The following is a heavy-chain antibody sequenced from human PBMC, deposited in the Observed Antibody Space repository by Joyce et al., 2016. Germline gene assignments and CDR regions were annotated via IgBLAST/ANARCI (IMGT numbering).Heavy chain of an antibody. CDR1: GFTFTNYW. CDR3: GSVFEY. CDR2: VDSDGSGT. V-gene: IGHV3-74*01. J-gene: IGHJ4*02. Sequence: SCAASGFTFTNYWMHWVRQAPGKGLVWVDRVDSDGSGTRYADTVKGRCTISRDNAKEMVYLQMNSLRTEYTAVYYCGSVFEYWGRGALVTVSS.